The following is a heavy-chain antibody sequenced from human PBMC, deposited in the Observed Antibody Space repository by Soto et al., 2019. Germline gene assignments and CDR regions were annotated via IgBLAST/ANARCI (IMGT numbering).Heavy chain of an antibody. CDR2: IDPSDSYT. Sequence: GESLKISCKGSGYSFTSYWISWVRQMPGKGLEWMGRIDPSDSYTNYSPSFQGHVTISADKSISTAYLQWSSLKASDTAMYYCARLPTIVGATMPFDYWGQGTLVTVSS. V-gene: IGHV5-10-1*01. J-gene: IGHJ4*02. D-gene: IGHD1-26*01. CDR1: GYSFTSYW. CDR3: ARLPTIVGATMPFDY.